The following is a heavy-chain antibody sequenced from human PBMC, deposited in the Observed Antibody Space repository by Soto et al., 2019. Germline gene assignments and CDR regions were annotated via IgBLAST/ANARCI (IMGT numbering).Heavy chain of an antibody. Sequence: PSETLSLTCSVSGDSLKNHYWACIRHSPGKGLEWIGNISDSGSNNYSPALKSRVSMSVDKYKNLFSLKMNSVTAADTAVYYCERSSMVPVDYFDFWGQGNVVT. CDR2: ISDSGSN. D-gene: IGHD3-10*01. CDR1: GDSLKNHY. V-gene: IGHV4-59*11. J-gene: IGHJ4*02. CDR3: ERSSMVPVDYFDF.